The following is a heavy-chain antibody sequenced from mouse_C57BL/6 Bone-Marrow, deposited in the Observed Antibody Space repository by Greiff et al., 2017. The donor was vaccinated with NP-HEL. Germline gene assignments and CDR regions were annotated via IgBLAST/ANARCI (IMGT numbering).Heavy chain of an antibody. CDR1: GYTFTSYW. J-gene: IGHJ1*03. CDR3: ARGLITTVERGYFDV. V-gene: IGHV1-55*01. CDR2: IYPGSGST. Sequence: QVQLQQPGAELVKPGASVKMSCKASGYTFTSYWITWVKQRPGQGLEWIGDIYPGSGSTNYNEKFKSKATLTVDTSSSTAYMQLSSLTSEDSAVYYCARGLITTVERGYFDVWGTGTTVTVSS. D-gene: IGHD1-1*01.